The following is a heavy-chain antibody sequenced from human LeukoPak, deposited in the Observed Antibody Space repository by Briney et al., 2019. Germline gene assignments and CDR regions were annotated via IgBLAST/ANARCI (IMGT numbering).Heavy chain of an antibody. J-gene: IGHJ4*02. CDR3: ARDWGIAADY. Sequence: PGGSLRLSCAASGFTFSSYSMNWVRPAPGEGLEWVSYISSSSSTIYYADSVKGRFTISRDNAKNSLYLQMNSLRGEDTAVYYCARDWGIAADYWGQGTLVTVSS. V-gene: IGHV3-48*04. CDR1: GFTFSSYS. D-gene: IGHD6-13*01. CDR2: ISSSSSTI.